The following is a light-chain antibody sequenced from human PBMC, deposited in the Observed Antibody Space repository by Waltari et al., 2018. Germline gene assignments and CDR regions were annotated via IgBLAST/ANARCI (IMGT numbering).Light chain of an antibody. Sequence: DIQMIQSPSTLSAYVVDTVTITCRASRALNRWLAWYQQKPGRAPRLLMYKASTLESGVPSRFSGVGARTDYTLTISNLQPEDSAIYYCQQYNTYSWAFGQGTKVEIK. V-gene: IGKV1-5*03. CDR1: RALNRW. CDR2: KAS. CDR3: QQYNTYSWA. J-gene: IGKJ1*01.